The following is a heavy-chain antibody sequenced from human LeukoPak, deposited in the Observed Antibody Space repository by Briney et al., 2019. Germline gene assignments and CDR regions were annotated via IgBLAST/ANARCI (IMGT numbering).Heavy chain of an antibody. CDR1: GGFISSHNYH. Sequence: PSETLSLTCTVSGGFISSHNYHWGWIRQPPGKGLEWIGSISYSGNTYYNPSLKSRVTISVDTSKNQFSLKLSSVTAADTAVYYCSRDNSALRDYYYVPDYWGQGTLVIVSS. D-gene: IGHD3-22*01. V-gene: IGHV4-39*07. CDR3: SRDNSALRDYYYVPDY. CDR2: ISYSGNT. J-gene: IGHJ4*02.